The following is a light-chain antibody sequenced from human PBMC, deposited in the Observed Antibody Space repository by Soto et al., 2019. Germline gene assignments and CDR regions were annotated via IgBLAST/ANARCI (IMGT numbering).Light chain of an antibody. CDR3: QQTDSFTRT. Sequence: IQMTQSPSSQSSSLGDRVTITCRASQSISSYLNWYQHKPGKAPKLLIYAASSLQTGVPSRFSGSRSGTDFALTISRLKRDDFATYYCQQTDSFTRTFGQGTKVDIK. J-gene: IGKJ1*01. V-gene: IGKV1-39*01. CDR2: AAS. CDR1: QSISSY.